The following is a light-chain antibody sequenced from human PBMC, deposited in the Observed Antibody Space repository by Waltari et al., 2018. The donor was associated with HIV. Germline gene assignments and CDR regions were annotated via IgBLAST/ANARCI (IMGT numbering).Light chain of an antibody. CDR2: KDR. CDR3: QSADSSGTYLVV. J-gene: IGLJ2*01. CDR1: ALANQY. Sequence: SYELTQPPSVSVSPGQTARITCPGDALANQYAFWYQRKPGQAPGLVLQKDRERSSGRPGRLSGSSSVTTVKLTISAVQAEDEADYYCQSADSSGTYLVVFGGGTKLTVL. V-gene: IGLV3-25*03.